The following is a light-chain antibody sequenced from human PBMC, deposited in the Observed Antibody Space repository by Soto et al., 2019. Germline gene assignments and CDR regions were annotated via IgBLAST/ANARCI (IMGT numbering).Light chain of an antibody. CDR1: QTIDTT. CDR3: QHYNYWPYT. J-gene: IGKJ2*01. V-gene: IGKV3-15*01. Sequence: IVMTQSPAALSLTPGERATLSCRASQTIDTTLAWYQRKPGQAPRLLIYDASTRATGVPARFSGSGSGTDFTLTISSLQSEDFAVYYCQHYNYWPYTFGQGTKVDI. CDR2: DAS.